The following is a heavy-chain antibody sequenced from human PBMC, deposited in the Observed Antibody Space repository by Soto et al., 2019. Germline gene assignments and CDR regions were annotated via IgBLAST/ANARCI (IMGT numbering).Heavy chain of an antibody. Sequence: ASVKVSCKGTGYTFTNYYMHWVRQAPGQGLEWMGTINPSSGATDYAQKFQGRVTMTSDTSTSTVYMELSSLRSEDTAVYYCVLYYYDRQSYIDPWGQGTLVTVSS. CDR1: GYTFTNYY. CDR3: VLYYYDRQSYIDP. V-gene: IGHV1-46*01. CDR2: INPSSGAT. J-gene: IGHJ5*02. D-gene: IGHD3-22*01.